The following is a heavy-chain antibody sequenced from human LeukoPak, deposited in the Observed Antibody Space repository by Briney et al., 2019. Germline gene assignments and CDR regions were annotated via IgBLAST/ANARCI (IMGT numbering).Heavy chain of an antibody. CDR1: GFTFSSYW. CDR3: ARAGYCGAGTCYSDYYDY. Sequence: GGSLRLSCAASGFTFSSYWMSWVRQAPGKGLEWVGRTRNKANSYTTKYAASVEGRFTISRDTSKNLLYLQLNSLKTEDTAVYYCARAGYCGAGTCYSDYYDYWGQGTLVTVSS. D-gene: IGHD2-15*01. J-gene: IGHJ4*02. CDR2: TRNKANSYTT. V-gene: IGHV3-72*01.